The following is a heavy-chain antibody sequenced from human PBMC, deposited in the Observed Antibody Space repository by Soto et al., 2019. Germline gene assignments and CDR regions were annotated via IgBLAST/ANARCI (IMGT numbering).Heavy chain of an antibody. V-gene: IGHV3-33*01. Sequence: QGQLVESGGGVVQPGRSLRLSCAASGFIFNHYGFHWVRQAPGKGLEWVAVIHSEGRNINYAEPVKARFTVSRDNSKPTLFLEMNSLRGEDTAIYYCARDALGYCRSRSCHVYYGMDVWGQGTTVSVSS. CDR1: GFIFNHYG. CDR3: ARDALGYCRSRSCHVYYGMDV. CDR2: IHSEGRNI. D-gene: IGHD2-2*01. J-gene: IGHJ6*02.